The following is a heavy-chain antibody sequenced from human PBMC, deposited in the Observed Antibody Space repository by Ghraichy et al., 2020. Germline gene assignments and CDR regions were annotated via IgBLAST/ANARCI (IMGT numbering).Heavy chain of an antibody. V-gene: IGHV1-69*13. CDR2: IIPIFGTA. CDR3: ARDSGIAAAGPNGMDV. Sequence: SVKVSCKASGGTFSSYAISWVRQAPGQGLEWMGGIIPIFGTANYAQKFQGRVTITADESTSTAYMELSSLRSEDTAVYYCARDSGIAAAGPNGMDVWGQGTTVTVSS. CDR1: GGTFSSYA. J-gene: IGHJ6*02. D-gene: IGHD6-13*01.